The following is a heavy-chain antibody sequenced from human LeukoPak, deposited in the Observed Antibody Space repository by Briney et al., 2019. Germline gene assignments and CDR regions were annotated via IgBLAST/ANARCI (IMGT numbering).Heavy chain of an antibody. CDR2: IYHSGSP. D-gene: IGHD1-26*01. Sequence: PSETLSLTCAVSGGSISSSNWWSWVRQPPGKGLEWIGEIYHSGSPNYNPPLKSRVTISLDKSKNQFSLKLSSVTAADTAVYYCARDAGATSTNWYFDLWGRGTLVTVSS. V-gene: IGHV4-4*02. CDR1: GGSISSSNW. CDR3: ARDAGATSTNWYFDL. J-gene: IGHJ2*01.